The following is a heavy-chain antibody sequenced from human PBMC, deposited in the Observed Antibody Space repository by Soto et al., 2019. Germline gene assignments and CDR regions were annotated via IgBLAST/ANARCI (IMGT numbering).Heavy chain of an antibody. D-gene: IGHD7-27*01. CDR2: IGHGGDT. CDR1: GFTFSDTA. CDR3: VKGGWGSGSDY. J-gene: IGHJ4*02. V-gene: IGHV3-23*01. Sequence: EVQVLESGGGLVQPGGSLRLSCTASGFTFSDTAMAWVRQAPGKGLEWVSTIGHGGDTYYTDSLKGRFTISRDNSKNTLYLQMNSLRAEDTAKYYCVKGGWGSGSDYWGQGTLVTVSS.